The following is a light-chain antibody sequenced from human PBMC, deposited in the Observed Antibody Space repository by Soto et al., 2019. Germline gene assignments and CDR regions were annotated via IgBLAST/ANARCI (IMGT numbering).Light chain of an antibody. CDR1: QSVVYSSNNKNY. CDR2: WAS. CDR3: QQYYSTPLT. J-gene: IGKJ4*01. V-gene: IGKV4-1*01. Sequence: DIVMTQSPDSLSVSLCERAAINCKSIQSVVYSSNNKNYLAWYQQKPGQPPKLLIYWASTRESGVPDRFSGSGSGTDFTLTISSLQAEDVAVYYCQQYYSTPLTFGGGTMVDIK.